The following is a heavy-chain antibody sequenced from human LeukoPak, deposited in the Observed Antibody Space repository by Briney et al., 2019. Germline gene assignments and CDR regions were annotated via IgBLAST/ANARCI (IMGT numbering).Heavy chain of an antibody. CDR1: GFTFTTYA. V-gene: IGHV3-23*01. Sequence: GGSLRLSCAASGFTFTTYAMSWVRQAPGRGLEWVSTISGSGGTTYYADSVKGRFTISRDNSKNTLDLQMNSLRAEDTAVYYCAKDGVTTPYYFDYWGQGTLVTVSS. CDR3: AKDGVTTPYYFDY. J-gene: IGHJ4*02. D-gene: IGHD4-17*01. CDR2: ISGSGGTT.